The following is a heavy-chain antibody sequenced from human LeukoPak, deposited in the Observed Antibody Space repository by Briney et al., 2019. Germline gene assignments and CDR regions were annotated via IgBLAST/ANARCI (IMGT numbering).Heavy chain of an antibody. J-gene: IGHJ5*02. V-gene: IGHV1-2*02. CDR1: GYTFTSYY. CDR3: ARRRVAANWFDP. D-gene: IGHD2-15*01. CDR2: INPSGGST. Sequence: ASVKVSCKASGYTFTSYYMHWVRQAPGQGLEWMGIINPSGGSTNYAQKFQGRVTMTRDTSISTAYMELSRLRSDDTAVYYCARRRVAANWFDPWGQGTLVTVSS.